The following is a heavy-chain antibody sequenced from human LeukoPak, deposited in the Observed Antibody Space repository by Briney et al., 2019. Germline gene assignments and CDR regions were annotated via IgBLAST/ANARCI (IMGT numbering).Heavy chain of an antibody. CDR3: AREGTHTNIWSQWFYP. V-gene: IGHV4-38-2*02. CDR2: IYHTGNT. J-gene: IGHJ5*02. CDR1: HYSFTSDYY. Sequence: SETLSLTCTVSHYSFTSDYYWVWIRQSPEKGLEWIEIIYHTGNTYYNPSLKSRVTISLDTARNQFPLTMRSVTADDTAMYYCAREGTHTNIWSQWFYPWGQGTLVTVSS. D-gene: IGHD2-8*01.